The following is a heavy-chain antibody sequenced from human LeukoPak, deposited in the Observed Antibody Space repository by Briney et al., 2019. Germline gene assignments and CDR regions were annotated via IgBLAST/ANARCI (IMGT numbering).Heavy chain of an antibody. D-gene: IGHD5-18*01. CDR1: GGSISSDY. CDR2: IYYNGDT. Sequence: SETLSLTCTVSGGSISSDYWSWTRQSPGKGLEWIGYIYYNGDTNYNPSLKSRVTISVDTSKNQFSLKLSSVTAADTAVYYCARSGYSYGLVDYWGQGTLVTVSS. CDR3: ARSGYSYGLVDY. V-gene: IGHV4-59*01. J-gene: IGHJ4*02.